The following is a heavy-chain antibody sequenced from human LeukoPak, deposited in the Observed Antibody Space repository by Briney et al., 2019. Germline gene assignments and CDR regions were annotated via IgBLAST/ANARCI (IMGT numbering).Heavy chain of an antibody. CDR3: AREVLLWFGESPFDY. V-gene: IGHV4-34*01. CDR1: GGSFSGYY. Sequence: SETLSLTCAVYGGSFSGYYWSWIRQPPGKGLEWIGEINHSGSTNYNPSLKSRVTISVDTSKSQFSLKLSSVTAADTAVYYCAREVLLWFGESPFDYWGQGTLVTVSS. CDR2: INHSGST. D-gene: IGHD3-10*01. J-gene: IGHJ4*02.